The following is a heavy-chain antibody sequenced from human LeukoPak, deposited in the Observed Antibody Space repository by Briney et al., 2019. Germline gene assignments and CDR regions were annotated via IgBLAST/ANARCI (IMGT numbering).Heavy chain of an antibody. J-gene: IGHJ4*02. V-gene: IGHV3-49*03. Sequence: GGSLRLSCTASGFTFGDYAMSWFRQAPGKGLEWVGFIRSKAYGGTTEYAASVKGRFTISRDDSKSIAYLQMNSLKTEDTAVYYCTRSRFRRLELLYFDYWGQGTPVTVSS. CDR1: GFTFGDYA. D-gene: IGHD1-7*01. CDR2: IRSKAYGGTT. CDR3: TRSRFRRLELLYFDY.